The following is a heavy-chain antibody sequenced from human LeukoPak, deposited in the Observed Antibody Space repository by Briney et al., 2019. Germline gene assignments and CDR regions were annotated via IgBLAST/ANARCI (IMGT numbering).Heavy chain of an antibody. Sequence: SETLSLTCAVSGGSISSGGYSWSWIRQPPGKGLEWIGYIYHSGSTYYNPSLKSRVTISVDRSKNQFSLKLSSVTAADTAVYYCARVKAESAMVDYWGQGTLVTVSS. CDR2: IYHSGST. CDR3: ARVKAESAMVDY. CDR1: GGSISSGGYS. V-gene: IGHV4-30-2*01. D-gene: IGHD5-18*01. J-gene: IGHJ4*02.